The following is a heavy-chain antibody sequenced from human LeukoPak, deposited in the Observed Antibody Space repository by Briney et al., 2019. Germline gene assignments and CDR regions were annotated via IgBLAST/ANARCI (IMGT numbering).Heavy chain of an antibody. CDR3: AKDISQGYTFGSIEEDY. Sequence: ASVKVSCTASGGTFSSYAISWVRQAPGQGLEWMGRIIPILGIANYAQKFQGRVTITADKSTSTAYMELSSLRSEDTAVYFCAKDISQGYTFGSIEEDYWGQGTLVTVSS. CDR2: IIPILGIA. V-gene: IGHV1-69*04. CDR1: GGTFSSYA. J-gene: IGHJ4*02. D-gene: IGHD5-18*01.